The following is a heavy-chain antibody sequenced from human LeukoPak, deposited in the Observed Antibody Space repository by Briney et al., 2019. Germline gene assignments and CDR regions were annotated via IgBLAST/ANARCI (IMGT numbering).Heavy chain of an antibody. CDR2: ISDDESNK. D-gene: IGHD5-12*01. CDR1: GFTFSSSA. V-gene: IGHV3-30*18. J-gene: IGHJ4*02. Sequence: GGSLRLSCAASGFTFSSSAMHWVRQPPGKGLEWVTVISDDESNKYYADSVKGRFTISRDNSKNMLYLQMNSLRTEDTAVYYCAKVGSGNDYYWGQGTLVTVSS. CDR3: AKVGSGNDYY.